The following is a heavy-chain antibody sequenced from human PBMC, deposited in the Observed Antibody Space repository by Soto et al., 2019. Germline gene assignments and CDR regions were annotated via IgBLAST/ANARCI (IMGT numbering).Heavy chain of an antibody. D-gene: IGHD3-3*01. Sequence: GASVKVSCKASGYTFTSYYMHWVRQAPGQGLEWMGIINPSGGSTSYAQKFQGRVTMTRDTSTSTVYMELSSLRSEDTAVYYCARNDFWSGYPPRVGLDYYYYYGMAVWGQGTTVTVSS. J-gene: IGHJ6*02. CDR1: GYTFTSYY. CDR3: ARNDFWSGYPPRVGLDYYYYYGMAV. CDR2: INPSGGST. V-gene: IGHV1-46*01.